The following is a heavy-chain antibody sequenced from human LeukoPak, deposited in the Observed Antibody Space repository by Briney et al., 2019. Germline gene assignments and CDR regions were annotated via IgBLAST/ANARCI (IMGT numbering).Heavy chain of an antibody. D-gene: IGHD1-26*01. Sequence: ASVKVSCKASGYTFTSYYMHWVRQAPGQGLEWMGGIIPIFGTANYAQKFQGRVTITADESTSTAYMELSSLRSEDTAVYYCATSDSGSYQGYFDYWGQGTLVTVSS. CDR3: ATSDSGSYQGYFDY. J-gene: IGHJ4*02. CDR2: IIPIFGTA. CDR1: GYTFTSYY. V-gene: IGHV1-69*13.